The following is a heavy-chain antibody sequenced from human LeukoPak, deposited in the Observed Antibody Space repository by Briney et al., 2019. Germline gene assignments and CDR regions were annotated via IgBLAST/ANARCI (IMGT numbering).Heavy chain of an antibody. CDR3: ARDAVATTNYFYGLDV. CDR1: GFTVSDFY. Sequence: GGSLRLSCVASGFTVSDFYMTWIRQAPGKGLEWVSYMSRRTSYTNYADSLEGRFTISRDNAKNSLYLQMNGLRAEDTGVYYCARDAVATTNYFYGLDVWGKGTTVTVSS. V-gene: IGHV3-11*06. CDR2: MSRRTSYT. J-gene: IGHJ6*04. D-gene: IGHD5-12*01.